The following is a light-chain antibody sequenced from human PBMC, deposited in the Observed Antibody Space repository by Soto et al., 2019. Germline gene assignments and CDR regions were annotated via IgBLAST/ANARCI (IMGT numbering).Light chain of an antibody. V-gene: IGLV2-14*01. Sequence: QSALTQPASVSGSPGQSITISCTGTSSDVGGYNYVSWYQQHPGKAPKLMIYEVNNRPSGVSNRFSGSKSGNTASLTISGLQTADEANYFCSLYTSDKTYVFGAGTKVXVL. CDR2: EVN. CDR3: SLYTSDKTYV. J-gene: IGLJ1*01. CDR1: SSDVGGYNY.